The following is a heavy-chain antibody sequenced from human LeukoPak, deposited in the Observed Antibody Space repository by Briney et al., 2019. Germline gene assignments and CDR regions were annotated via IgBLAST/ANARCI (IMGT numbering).Heavy chain of an antibody. CDR2: IYYSGST. J-gene: IGHJ5*02. Sequence: SETLSLTCTVSGGSISSYYWSWIRQPPGKGLEWIGYIYYSGSTNYNPSLKSRVTISVDTSKNQFSLKLSSVTAADTAVYYCATSKQGYCGGDCYSIGGFDPWGQGTLVTVSS. V-gene: IGHV4-59*01. D-gene: IGHD2-21*02. CDR1: GGSISSYY. CDR3: ATSKQGYCGGDCYSIGGFDP.